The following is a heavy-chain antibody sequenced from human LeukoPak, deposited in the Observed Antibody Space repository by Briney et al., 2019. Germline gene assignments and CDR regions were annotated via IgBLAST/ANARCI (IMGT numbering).Heavy chain of an antibody. D-gene: IGHD1-26*01. CDR2: ISGSGGST. J-gene: IGHJ4*02. V-gene: IGHV3-23*01. CDR1: GFTFSNYV. CDR3: ARGIFSGSYVANAY. Sequence: GSLRLSCAASGFTFSNYVMTWVRQAPGKGLEWVSGISGSGGSTYYADSVKGRFTISRDNSKNTLFLQMNSLRAEDTAVYYCARGIFSGSYVANAYWGQGTLVTVSS.